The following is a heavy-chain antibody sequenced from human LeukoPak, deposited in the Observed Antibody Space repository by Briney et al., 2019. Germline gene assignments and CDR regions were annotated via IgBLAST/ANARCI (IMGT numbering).Heavy chain of an antibody. CDR2: IYYSGST. CDR3: ARVPAGNIAAAGTLTYYYYGMDV. CDR1: GGSISSSSYY. D-gene: IGHD6-13*01. J-gene: IGHJ6*02. Sequence: SETLSLTCTVSGGSISSSSYYWGWIRQPPGKGLEWIGSIYYSGSTYYNPSLKSRVTISVDTSKSQFSLKLSSVTAADTAVYYCARVPAGNIAAAGTLTYYYYGMDVWGQGTTVTVSS. V-gene: IGHV4-39*01.